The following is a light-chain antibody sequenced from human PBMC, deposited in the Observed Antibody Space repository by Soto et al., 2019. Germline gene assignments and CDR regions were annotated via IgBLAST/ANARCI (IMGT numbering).Light chain of an antibody. V-gene: IGKV1-5*03. CDR3: QQYHSYSLT. CDR1: QSISSW. J-gene: IGKJ4*01. Sequence: DIQMTQSPSTLSASVGDRVTITCRSSQSISSWLAWYQQKPRKAPKLLIYKASSLEGGVPSRFSGSGSGTDFTLTISSLQPDDFATYYCQQYHSYSLTFGGGTKVHIK. CDR2: KAS.